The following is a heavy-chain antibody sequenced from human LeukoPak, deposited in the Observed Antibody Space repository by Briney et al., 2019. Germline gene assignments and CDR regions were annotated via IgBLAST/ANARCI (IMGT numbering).Heavy chain of an antibody. CDR1: GVSFSTYY. V-gene: IGHV4-34*01. Sequence: SETLSLTCGVSGVSFSTYYWSWIRQSPEKGLEWIGEVNHSGYTNYNPSLKGRVTISVDTSKNQFSLKLSSVTAADTAVYYCARQPYGSDYWGQGTLVTVSS. CDR3: ARQPYGSDY. D-gene: IGHD4-17*01. J-gene: IGHJ4*02. CDR2: VNHSGYT.